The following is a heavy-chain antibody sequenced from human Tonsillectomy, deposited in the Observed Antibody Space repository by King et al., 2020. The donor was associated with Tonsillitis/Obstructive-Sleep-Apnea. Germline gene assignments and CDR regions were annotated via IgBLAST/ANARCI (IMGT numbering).Heavy chain of an antibody. Sequence: QLVQSGGGLVQPGGSLRLSCAASVFTFSSYAMSWVRQAPGKGLEWVSDISGSGGITYYADSVKGRFTISRDYSKKTLYLQMSSLRAEDTAVYYFAKMRTYYFGSGNDYWGQGTLVTVSS. J-gene: IGHJ4*02. CDR3: AKMRTYYFGSGNDY. D-gene: IGHD3-10*01. V-gene: IGHV3-23*04. CDR2: ISGSGGIT. CDR1: VFTFSSYA.